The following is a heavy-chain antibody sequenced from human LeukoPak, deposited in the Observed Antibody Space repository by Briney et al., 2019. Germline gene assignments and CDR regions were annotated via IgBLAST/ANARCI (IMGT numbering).Heavy chain of an antibody. Sequence: PSETLSLTCSVSGGSMSNYYWSWIRQPPGKGLEWIGHIYSTGSTTYSPSLKSRVTISVDTSKNQFSLKLSSVTAADTAVYYCARVGSSWFRYYFDYWGQGTLVTVSS. CDR2: IYSTGST. CDR1: GGSMSNYY. CDR3: ARVGSSWFRYYFDY. D-gene: IGHD6-13*01. V-gene: IGHV4-59*01. J-gene: IGHJ4*02.